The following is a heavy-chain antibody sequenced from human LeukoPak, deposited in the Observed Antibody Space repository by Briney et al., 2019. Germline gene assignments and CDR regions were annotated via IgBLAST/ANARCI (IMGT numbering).Heavy chain of an antibody. J-gene: IGHJ4*02. CDR3: ARDLPIIAAAHLDY. Sequence: ASVKVSCKASGGTFSSYAISWVRQAPGQGLEWMGWISAYNGNTNYAQKLQGRVIMTTDTSTSTAYMELRSLRSDDTAVYYCARDLPIIAAAHLDYWGQGTLVTVSS. V-gene: IGHV1-18*01. CDR2: ISAYNGNT. D-gene: IGHD6-13*01. CDR1: GGTFSSYA.